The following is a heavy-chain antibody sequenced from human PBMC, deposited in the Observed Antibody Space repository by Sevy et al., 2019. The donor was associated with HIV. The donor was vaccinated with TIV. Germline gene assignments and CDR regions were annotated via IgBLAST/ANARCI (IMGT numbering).Heavy chain of an antibody. V-gene: IGHV3-7*03. Sequence: GGSLRLSCTASGFTLSNYWMSWVRQAPGKGLEWVANIKKDGSKKYYVDSVKGRFTISRDNAKNSLYLQMNSLRAEDTAVYYCARDCSSTSCLWGMDVWGQGTTVTVSS. CDR2: IKKDGSKK. CDR3: ARDCSSTSCLWGMDV. J-gene: IGHJ6*02. CDR1: GFTLSNYW. D-gene: IGHD2-2*01.